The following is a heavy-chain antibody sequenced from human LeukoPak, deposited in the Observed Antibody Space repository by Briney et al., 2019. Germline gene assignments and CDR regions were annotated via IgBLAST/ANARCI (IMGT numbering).Heavy chain of an antibody. CDR2: ILYDGTNI. CDR3: ARARNDYESNGFSFLDY. D-gene: IGHD3-22*01. Sequence: GSLPLSFSASGIRFNWHGMDWVRPAPGKGLEWVAIILYDGTNIYYADSVKGRFTISRDNSKNTLYLQMNSLRAEDTALYYCARARNDYESNGFSFLDYWGQGTLVTVSS. J-gene: IGHJ4*02. V-gene: IGHV3-33*07. CDR1: GIRFNWHG.